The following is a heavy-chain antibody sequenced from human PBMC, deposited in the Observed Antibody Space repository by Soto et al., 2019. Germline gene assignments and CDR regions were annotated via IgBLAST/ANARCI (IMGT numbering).Heavy chain of an antibody. J-gene: IGHJ4*02. CDR1: GYNFNKYY. V-gene: IGHV1-46*02. D-gene: IGHD2-21*02. CDR2: MKPSDGST. Sequence: GASVKVSCKASGYNFNKYYVDWVRQAPGQGLEWVGIMKPSDGSTTYAQKFQGRVTMTRDTSTSTAYMEPSSLRAEDTAVYFCARGLAPDVVTARDSCGQGTLGTVS. CDR3: ARGLAPDVVTARDS.